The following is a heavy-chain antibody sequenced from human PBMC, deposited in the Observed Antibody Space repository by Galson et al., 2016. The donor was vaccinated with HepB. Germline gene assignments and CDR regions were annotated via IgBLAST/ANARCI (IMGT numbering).Heavy chain of an antibody. Sequence: SLRLSCAASGFIVSSNYMNWVRQTPGKGLEWVSFISSGGTTYHAGSVKGRFTISRDKSKHTLHLQMNSLKSEDTAVYYCPTATNFYRSYGMDVWGQGTTVIVSS. CDR2: ISSGGTT. CDR1: GFIVSSNY. V-gene: IGHV3-53*01. CDR3: PTATNFYRSYGMDV. J-gene: IGHJ6*02.